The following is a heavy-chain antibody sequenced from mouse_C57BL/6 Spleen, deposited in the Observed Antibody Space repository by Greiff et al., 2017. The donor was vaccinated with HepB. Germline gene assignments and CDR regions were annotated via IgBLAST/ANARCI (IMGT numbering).Heavy chain of an antibody. CDR1: GYTFTSYW. Sequence: QVQLQQPGAELVKPGASVKMSCKASGYTFTSYWITWVKQRPGQGLEWIGDIYPGSGSTNYNEKFKSKATLTVDTSSSTAYMQLSSLTSEDSAVYYCARGKDYSYYFDYWGQGTTLTVSS. D-gene: IGHD2-13*01. J-gene: IGHJ2*01. CDR3: ARGKDYSYYFDY. CDR2: IYPGSGST. V-gene: IGHV1-55*01.